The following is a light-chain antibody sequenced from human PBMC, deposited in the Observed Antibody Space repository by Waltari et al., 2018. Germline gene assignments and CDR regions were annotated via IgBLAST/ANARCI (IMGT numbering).Light chain of an antibody. V-gene: IGLV1-44*01. CDR2: RSD. CDR1: ASTSGGNL. CDR3: ASWDDSLNGHWV. Sequence: QSVLTQPTSASGTPGQRVTISCSGSASTSGGNLVDWTKQLPGKAPTLLIYRSDQRPSGVPDRFSASKTGTSASLAISGLQSEDEADYFCASWDDSLNGHWVFGGGTKVTVL. J-gene: IGLJ3*02.